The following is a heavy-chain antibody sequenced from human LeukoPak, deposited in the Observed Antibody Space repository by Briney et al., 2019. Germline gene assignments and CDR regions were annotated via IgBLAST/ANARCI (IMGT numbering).Heavy chain of an antibody. V-gene: IGHV3-30-3*01. Sequence: GGSLRLSCAASGFTFSSYAMHCVRQAPGKGLEWVAVISYDGSNKYYADSVKGRFTISRDNSKNTLYLQMNSLRAEDTAVYYCARGLRGSSGYWGQGTLVTVSS. CDR2: ISYDGSNK. D-gene: IGHD6-6*01. CDR3: ARGLRGSSGY. J-gene: IGHJ4*02. CDR1: GFTFSSYA.